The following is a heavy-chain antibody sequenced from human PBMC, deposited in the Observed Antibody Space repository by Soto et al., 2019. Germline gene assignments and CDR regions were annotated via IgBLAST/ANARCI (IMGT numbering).Heavy chain of an antibody. D-gene: IGHD1-26*01. J-gene: IGHJ6*02. CDR1: VYSFTSCC. V-gene: IGHV1-18*01. CDR3: ARGGTIMYRTSQGGHYYGTGV. CDR2: ISAYNGNT. Sequence: GSVKGSCRAAVYSFTSCCVSWVGRAPGQGREGMGWISAYNGNTNYAQKLQGRVTMTADTSTSTAYMELRSLRSDDTAVYYCARGGTIMYRTSQGGHYYGTGVWGQGSTVT.